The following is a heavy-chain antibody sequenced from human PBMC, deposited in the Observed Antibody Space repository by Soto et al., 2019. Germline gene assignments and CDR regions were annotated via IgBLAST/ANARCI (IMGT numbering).Heavy chain of an antibody. Sequence: PSETLSLTCTVSGGSISSSSYYWGWIRQPPGKGLEWIGSIYYSGSTYYNPSLKSRVTISVDTSKNQFSLKLSSVTAADTAVYYCARQLLWFGELSTFDYWGQGTLVTVSS. V-gene: IGHV4-39*01. D-gene: IGHD3-10*01. CDR3: ARQLLWFGELSTFDY. CDR1: GGSISSSSYY. J-gene: IGHJ4*02. CDR2: IYYSGST.